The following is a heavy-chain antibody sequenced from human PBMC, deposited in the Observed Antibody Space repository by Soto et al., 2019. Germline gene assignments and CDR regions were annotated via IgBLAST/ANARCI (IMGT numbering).Heavy chain of an antibody. CDR1: GYMFTTYI. Sequence: ASVKVSCKTSGYMFTTYIIHCVRQAPGQTLEWMGCINVGNGNTEYSQKFQGRVTITSDTSATTTYMELSSLTYEDTGIYYCVRDHVYDWGQGTLVTVSS. V-gene: IGHV1-3*01. D-gene: IGHD2-8*01. J-gene: IGHJ4*02. CDR3: VRDHVYD. CDR2: INVGNGNT.